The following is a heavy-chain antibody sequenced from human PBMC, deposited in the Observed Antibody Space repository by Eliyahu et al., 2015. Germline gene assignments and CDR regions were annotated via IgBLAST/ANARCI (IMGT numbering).Heavy chain of an antibody. CDR1: EYIFXXYY. Sequence: QVQLVQSGTEVKKPGASVKVSCKAXEYIFXXYYIHWLRQAPERGFEWMGIINPSDAATTYAQKFQDRITITLTKDTSTSTVYMELNSLRSDDTAVYYCARERGSPPKKTFDIWGQGTVVTVSS. CDR2: INPSDAAT. CDR3: ARERGSPPKKTFDI. V-gene: IGHV1-46*01. J-gene: IGHJ3*02. D-gene: IGHD1-26*01.